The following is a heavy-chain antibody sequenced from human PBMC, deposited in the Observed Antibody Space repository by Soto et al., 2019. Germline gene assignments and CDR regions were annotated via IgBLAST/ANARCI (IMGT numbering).Heavy chain of an antibody. Sequence: LATLSLTCTVAGGSISGYYWCWFQQPPGKRLEWIGYIYYTESTNYTPSLRSRVAISIDPSKNQFSLQESSVTAADTAVYFCARCPRLDCWGKGTLVTVSA. CDR2: IYYTEST. V-gene: IGHV4-59*08. CDR1: GGSISGYY. J-gene: IGHJ4*02. CDR3: ARCPRLDC.